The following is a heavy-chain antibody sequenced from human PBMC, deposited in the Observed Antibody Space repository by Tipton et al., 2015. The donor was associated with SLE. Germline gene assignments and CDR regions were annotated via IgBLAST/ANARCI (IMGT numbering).Heavy chain of an antibody. D-gene: IGHD3-3*01. CDR3: ARRSGAIFGVVIMYYYYGMDV. V-gene: IGHV4-31*02. Sequence: LRLSCTVSGGSIRSGYFWGWLRQHPEKGPEWIGYIDYSGNTYYNPSLKSRLIISMDTSKNQFSLDLRSVTAADTALYYCARRSGAIFGVVIMYYYYGMDVWGQGTTVTVSS. J-gene: IGHJ6*02. CDR2: IDYSGNT. CDR1: GGSIRSGYF.